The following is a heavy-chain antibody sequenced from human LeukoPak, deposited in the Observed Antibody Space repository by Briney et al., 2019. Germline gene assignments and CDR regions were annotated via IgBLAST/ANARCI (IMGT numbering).Heavy chain of an antibody. D-gene: IGHD1-20*01. CDR3: ARSKSRGVITGTTSY. V-gene: IGHV1-46*01. CDR1: GYTITNNY. Sequence: EASVKVSCKASGYTITNNYMHWVRQAPGQGLEWMGVINPSGTGTSYAQKFQGRITMSRDTSTSTVYMELSRLRSDDTAVYYCARSKSRGVITGTTSYWGQGTLVTVSS. J-gene: IGHJ4*02. CDR2: INPSGTGT.